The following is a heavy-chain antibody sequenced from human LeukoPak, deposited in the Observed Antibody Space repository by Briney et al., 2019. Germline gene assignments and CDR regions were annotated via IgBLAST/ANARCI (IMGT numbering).Heavy chain of an antibody. J-gene: IGHJ6*02. Sequence: GGSLRLSCAASGFTFSSYNMNWVRQAPGKGLEWVSAISGSGGSTYYADSVKGRFTISRDNSKNTLYLQMNSLRAEDTAVYYCARPHLTGITPYYYYGMDVWGQGTTVTVSS. CDR3: ARPHLTGITPYYYYGMDV. V-gene: IGHV3-23*01. CDR1: GFTFSSYN. D-gene: IGHD1-7*01. CDR2: ISGSGGST.